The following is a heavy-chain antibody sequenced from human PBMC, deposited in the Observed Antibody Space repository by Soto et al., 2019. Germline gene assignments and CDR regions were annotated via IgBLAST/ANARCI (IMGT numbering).Heavy chain of an antibody. J-gene: IGHJ4*02. V-gene: IGHV3-23*01. CDR3: AKDLHGDYYFDY. D-gene: IGHD4-17*01. CDR2: IGGSGGST. Sequence: EVQLLESGGGLVQPGGSLRLSCAASGFTFSSYAMSWVRQAPGKGLEWVSAIGGSGGSTYYADSVKGRFTISRDNSKNTRYLQMNSLRDEDTAVYYCAKDLHGDYYFDYWGQGTLVTVSS. CDR1: GFTFSSYA.